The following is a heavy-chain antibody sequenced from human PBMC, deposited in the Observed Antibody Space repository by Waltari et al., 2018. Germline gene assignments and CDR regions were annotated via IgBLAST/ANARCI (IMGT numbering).Heavy chain of an antibody. Sequence: EVQLVESGGGLIQPGGSLRLSCAVPGFTVSNNYRRWVRQAPGKGREWVSVIYSGGSTYYADSVKGRFTISRDSSENTVYLQMSSLRAEDTALYYCARLDFWTGSYYWGQGTLVTVSS. J-gene: IGHJ4*02. V-gene: IGHV3-53*01. CDR3: ARLDFWTGSYY. D-gene: IGHD3-3*01. CDR2: IYSGGST. CDR1: GFTVSNNY.